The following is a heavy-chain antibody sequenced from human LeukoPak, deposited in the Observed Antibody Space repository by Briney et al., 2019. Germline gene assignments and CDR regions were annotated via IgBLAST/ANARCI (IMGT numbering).Heavy chain of an antibody. CDR3: TSFTFLPGDLKVY. D-gene: IGHD7-27*01. V-gene: IGHV3-73*01. CDR1: GFTFSGSA. J-gene: IGHJ4*02. CDR2: IRSKANSYAT. Sequence: GGSLRLSCAASGFTFSGSAMHWVRQASGKGLEWVGRIRSKANSYATAYAASVKGRFTISRDDSKNTAYLQMNSLKTEDTAVYYCTSFTFLPGDLKVYWGQGTLVTVSS.